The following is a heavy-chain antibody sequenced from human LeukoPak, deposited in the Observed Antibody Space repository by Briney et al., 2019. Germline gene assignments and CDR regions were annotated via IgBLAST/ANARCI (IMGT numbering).Heavy chain of an antibody. D-gene: IGHD3-9*01. CDR3: ARVFPNRYYYDILTGYSPDAFDI. V-gene: IGHV4-34*01. J-gene: IGHJ3*02. CDR1: GGSFSGYY. Sequence: SETLSLTCAVYGGSFSGYYWSWIRQPPGKGLEWIGEINHSGSTNYNPSLKSRVTISVDTSKNQFSLKLSSVTAADTAVYYCARVFPNRYYYDILTGYSPDAFDIWGQGTMVTVSS. CDR2: INHSGST.